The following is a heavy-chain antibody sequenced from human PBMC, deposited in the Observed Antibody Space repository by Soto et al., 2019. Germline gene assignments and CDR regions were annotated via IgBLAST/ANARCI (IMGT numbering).Heavy chain of an antibody. J-gene: IGHJ4*02. CDR1: GFTFSNAW. D-gene: IGHD2-8*01. CDR2: IKSKTDGGTT. Sequence: GGSLRLSCAASGFTFSNAWMNWVRQAPGKGLEWVGRIKSKTDGGTTDYAAPVKGRFTISRDDSKNTLNLQMNSLKTEDTAMNYCTTVCYCTNGVCYFDPYYFDYWGQGTLVTVSS. V-gene: IGHV3-15*07. CDR3: TTVCYCTNGVCYFDPYYFDY.